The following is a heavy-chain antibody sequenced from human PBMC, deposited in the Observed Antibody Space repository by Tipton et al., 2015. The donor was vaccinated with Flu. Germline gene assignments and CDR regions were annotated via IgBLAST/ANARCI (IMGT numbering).Heavy chain of an antibody. Sequence: SLRLSCAASGFTFSSYSMNWVRQAPGKGLEWVSSISSSSSYIYYADSVKGRFTISRDNAKNSLYLQMSSLRAEDTAVYYCARSKSRLVPAAIRYYFDYWGQGTLVTVSS. J-gene: IGHJ4*02. CDR2: ISSSSSYI. D-gene: IGHD2-2*01. CDR3: ARSKSRLVPAAIRYYFDY. CDR1: GFTFSSYS. V-gene: IGHV3-21*01.